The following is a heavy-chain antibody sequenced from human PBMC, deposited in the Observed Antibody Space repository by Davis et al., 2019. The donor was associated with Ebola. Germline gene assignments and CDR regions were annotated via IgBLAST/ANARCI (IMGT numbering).Heavy chain of an antibody. CDR1: GYNFIEYF. CDR3: ARMGELWFGELLYYYYGMDV. Sequence: ASVTVSCKASGYNFIEYFMHWVRQATGQGLEWMGWMNPNSGNTGYAQKFQGRVTMTRNTSISTAYMELSSLRSEDTAVYYCARMGELWFGELLYYYYGMDVWGQGTTVTVSS. J-gene: IGHJ6*02. V-gene: IGHV1-8*01. CDR2: MNPNSGNT. D-gene: IGHD3-10*01.